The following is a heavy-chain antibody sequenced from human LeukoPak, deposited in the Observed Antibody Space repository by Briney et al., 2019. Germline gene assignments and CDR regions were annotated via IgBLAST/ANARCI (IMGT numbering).Heavy chain of an antibody. V-gene: IGHV1-2*04. CDR2: INPNSGGT. CDR3: ARATMVRGVTHDAFDI. D-gene: IGHD3-10*01. Sequence: ASVKVSCKASGYTFTGYYMHWVRQAPGQGLEWMGWINPNSGGTNYAQKFQGWVTMTRDTSISTAYMELSRLRSDDTAVYYCARATMVRGVTHDAFDIWGQGTMVTVSS. CDR1: GYTFTGYY. J-gene: IGHJ3*02.